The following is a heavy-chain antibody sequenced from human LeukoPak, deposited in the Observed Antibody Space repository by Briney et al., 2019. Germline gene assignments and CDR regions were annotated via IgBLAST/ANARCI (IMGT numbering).Heavy chain of an antibody. CDR1: GYTFTNYY. CDR3: ARWTTTFLDY. J-gene: IGHJ4*02. V-gene: IGHV1-46*01. CDR2: SNPSGDST. D-gene: IGHD1-1*01. Sequence: ASVKVSCKASGYTFTNYYIHWVRQVPGHGLEWLGISNPSGDSTNYAQKFQGRVTMTRDTSTSTVYMDLSSLRSEDTAVYYCARWTTTFLDYWGQGTLVTVSS.